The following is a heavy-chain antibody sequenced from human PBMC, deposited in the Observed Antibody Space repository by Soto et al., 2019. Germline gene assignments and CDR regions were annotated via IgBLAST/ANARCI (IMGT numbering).Heavy chain of an antibody. CDR1: GYTFTSYY. CDR3: ARASVSGRRFDY. Sequence: ASVKVSCKASGYTFTSYYMHWVRQAPGQGLEWMGIINPSGGSTTYAQKFQGRVTMTRDTSTSIIYMELSSLTSEDTAVYYCARASVSGRRFDYWGEGTLVTVSS. V-gene: IGHV1-46*03. J-gene: IGHJ4*02. CDR2: INPSGGST. D-gene: IGHD6-19*01.